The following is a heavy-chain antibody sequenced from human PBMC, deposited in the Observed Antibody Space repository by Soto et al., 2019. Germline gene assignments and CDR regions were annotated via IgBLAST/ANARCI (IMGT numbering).Heavy chain of an antibody. V-gene: IGHV3-33*01. CDR2: IWYDGSNK. CDR1: GFTFSSYG. Sequence: GGSLRLSCAASGFTFSSYGMHWVRQAPGKGLEWVAVIWYDGSNKYYADSVKGRFTISRDNSKNTLYLQMNSLRAEDTAVYYCARHDSSGYYYYYGMDVWGQGTTVTSP. CDR3: ARHDSSGYYYYYGMDV. J-gene: IGHJ6*02. D-gene: IGHD3-22*01.